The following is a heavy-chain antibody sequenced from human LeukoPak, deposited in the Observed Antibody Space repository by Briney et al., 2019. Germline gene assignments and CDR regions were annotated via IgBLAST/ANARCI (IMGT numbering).Heavy chain of an antibody. J-gene: IGHJ3*02. CDR2: IRYDGSNK. CDR1: GFTFSSYG. D-gene: IGHD6-13*01. V-gene: IGHV3-30*02. CDR3: ANLAAAAGTGGAFDI. Sequence: GGSLRLSCAASGFTFSSYGMHWVRQAPGKGLEWVAFIRYDGSNKYYADSVKGRFTISRDNSKNTLYLQMNSLRAEDTAVYCCANLAAAAGTGGAFDIWGQGTMVTVSS.